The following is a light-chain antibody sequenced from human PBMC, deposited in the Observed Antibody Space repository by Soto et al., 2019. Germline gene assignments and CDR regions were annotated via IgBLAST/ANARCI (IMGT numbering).Light chain of an antibody. J-gene: IGKJ2*01. V-gene: IGKV4-1*01. Sequence: DIVMTQSPDSLAVSLGERATINCKSSQSVLYSSNNKNYLAWYQQRPGQPPKLLIYWASTRESGVPDRFSGRGSVTDFTLTSTSLQAEDVAVYYCQQYESNPPTFGQGTKLEI. CDR2: WAS. CDR3: QQYESNPPT. CDR1: QSVLYSSNNKNY.